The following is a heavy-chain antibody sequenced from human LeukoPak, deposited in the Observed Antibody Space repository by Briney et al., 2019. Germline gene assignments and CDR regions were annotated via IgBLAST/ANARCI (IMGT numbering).Heavy chain of an antibody. J-gene: IGHJ3*02. V-gene: IGHV4-30-4*08. Sequence: SETLSLTCTVSGGSISSGDYYWSWIRQPPGKGLEWIGYIYYSGSTYYNPSLKSRVTISVDTSKNQFSLKLSSVTAADTAVYYCAISEWEPGAFDIWGQGTMVTVSS. CDR1: GGSISSGDYY. CDR3: AISEWEPGAFDI. D-gene: IGHD1-26*01. CDR2: IYYSGST.